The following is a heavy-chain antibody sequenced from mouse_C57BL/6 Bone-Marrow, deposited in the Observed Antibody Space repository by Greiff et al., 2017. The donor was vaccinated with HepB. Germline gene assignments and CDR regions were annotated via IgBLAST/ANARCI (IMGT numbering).Heavy chain of an antibody. D-gene: IGHD4-1*01. J-gene: IGHJ2*01. CDR2: IYPGDGDT. CDR3: ARWGNWDYFDY. CDR1: GYAFSSYW. Sequence: QVQLQQSGAELVKPGASVKISCKASGYAFSSYWMNWVKQRPGKGLEWIGQIYPGDGDTNYNGKFKGKATLTADKSSSTAYMQLCSLTSEDSAVYFCARWGNWDYFDYWGQGTTLTVSS. V-gene: IGHV1-80*01.